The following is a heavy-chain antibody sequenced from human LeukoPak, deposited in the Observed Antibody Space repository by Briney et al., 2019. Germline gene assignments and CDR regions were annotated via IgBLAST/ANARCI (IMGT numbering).Heavy chain of an antibody. CDR2: IYTSGST. Sequence: PSQTLSLTCTVSGGSISSGSYYWSWIRQPAGKGLEWIGRIYTSGSTNYNPSLKSRVTISVDTSKNQFSLKLSSVTAADTAVYYCARAKRIIDYWAREPWSPSPQ. J-gene: IGHJ4*02. V-gene: IGHV4-61*02. D-gene: IGHD2-15*01. CDR3: ARAKRIIDY. CDR1: GGSISSGSYY.